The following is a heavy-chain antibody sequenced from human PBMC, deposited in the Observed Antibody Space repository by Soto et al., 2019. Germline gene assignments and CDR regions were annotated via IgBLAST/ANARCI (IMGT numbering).Heavy chain of an antibody. CDR2: IYPDDSDT. D-gene: IGHD5-12*01. CDR3: ARRDMQGGYVYFDH. CDR1: GYYFTSYW. J-gene: IGHJ4*02. V-gene: IGHV5-51*01. Sequence: EVQLVQSGAEVKKPGESLNISCKASGYYFTSYWIGWVRQMPGKGLEWMGIIYPDDSDTRYSPSFEGQVTISADKSMTTAFLQWSSLKASDTAMYYCARRDMQGGYVYFDHWGQGTLVTVSS.